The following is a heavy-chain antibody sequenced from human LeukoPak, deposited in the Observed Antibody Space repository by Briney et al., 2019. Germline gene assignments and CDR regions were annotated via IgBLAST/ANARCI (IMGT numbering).Heavy chain of an antibody. CDR1: GYSISSGNY. J-gene: IGHJ3*02. V-gene: IGHV4-38-2*02. CDR2: INHSGST. CDR3: AREGGYSSSFTPTNDAFDI. Sequence: SETLSLTCTVSGYSISSGNYWDWIRQPPGKGLEWIGSINHSGSTNYNPSLKSRVTISVDTSKNQFSLKLGSVTAADTAVYYCAREGGYSSSFTPTNDAFDIWGQGTMVTVSS. D-gene: IGHD6-13*01.